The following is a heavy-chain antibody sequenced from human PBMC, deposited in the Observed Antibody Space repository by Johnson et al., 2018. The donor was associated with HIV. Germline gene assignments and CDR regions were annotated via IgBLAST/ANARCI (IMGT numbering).Heavy chain of an antibody. CDR3: PRATLKGYYDILPGYSRRNDVFDI. D-gene: IGHD3-9*01. CDR1: GFTFDDYG. V-gene: IGHV3-20*04. J-gene: IGHJ3*02. CDR2: SNWNGGTT. Sequence: VQLVESGGGVVRPGGSLRLSCGASGFTFDDYGMSWVRQAPGKGLEWVSGSNWNGGTTGYSDSVMGRFTTARDNAKKSLYLQRNSLRAEDTALYYFPRATLKGYYDILPGYSRRNDVFDIWGQGTMVTVSS.